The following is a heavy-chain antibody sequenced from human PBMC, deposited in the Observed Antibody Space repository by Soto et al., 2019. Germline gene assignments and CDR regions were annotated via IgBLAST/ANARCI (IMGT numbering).Heavy chain of an antibody. CDR2: ISGSGGSA. CDR1: GFTFASYA. J-gene: IGHJ4*02. Sequence: EVQLLESGGGLVQPGGSLRLSCVASGFTFASYAMSWVRQAPGKGLEWVSAISGSGGSAYYAYSAKGRFAMSSDNSKNTLYLQMTSLRAEVTAVYYCASLAVPAAISVIVVFAYWGQGTLVTVSS. V-gene: IGHV3-23*01. CDR3: ASLAVPAAISVIVVFAY. D-gene: IGHD2-2*01.